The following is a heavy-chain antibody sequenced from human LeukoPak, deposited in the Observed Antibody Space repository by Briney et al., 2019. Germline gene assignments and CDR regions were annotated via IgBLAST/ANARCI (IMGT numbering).Heavy chain of an antibody. V-gene: IGHV3-74*01. CDR3: ARAPGVGRGAFDI. D-gene: IGHD3-10*01. Sequence: GGSLRLSCAASGFTFSSYWMHWVRQAPGKGLVWGSRINSDGSSTSYADSVKGRFTISRDNAKNTLYLQMNSLRAEDTAVYYCARAPGVGRGAFDIWGQGTMVTVSS. CDR1: GFTFSSYW. J-gene: IGHJ3*02. CDR2: INSDGSST.